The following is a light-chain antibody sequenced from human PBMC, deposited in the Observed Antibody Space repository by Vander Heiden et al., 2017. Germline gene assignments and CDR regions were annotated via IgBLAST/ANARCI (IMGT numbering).Light chain of an antibody. CDR1: TSNMGGTF. V-gene: IGLV1-47*01. CDR2: KNN. CDR3: ATWDESMSAVV. J-gene: IGLJ2*01. Sequence: QSVLTPPPAPSGTPGPRLTISCSGTTSNMGGTFVSWYQQPPAPTARVLIIKNNQRPSGVADRFFGAKSGTSAALAISGRLSEDEADYYCATWDESMSAVVFGGGTKLTVL.